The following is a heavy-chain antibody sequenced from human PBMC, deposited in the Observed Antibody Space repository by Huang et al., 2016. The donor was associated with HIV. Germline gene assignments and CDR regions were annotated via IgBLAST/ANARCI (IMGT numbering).Heavy chain of an antibody. CDR2: KRQDGSEK. D-gene: IGHD2-8*01. CDR3: VTKAAAMDV. J-gene: IGHJ6*02. V-gene: IGHV3-7*01. Sequence: LVESGGGLVQPGGSLRLSCGGSNVTFTAYWLTWVRQPAGEGMEVVASKRQDGSEKFYLDSVKGRFNISRDNGKKLLFLDITSLQVDDTATYFCVTKAAAMDVWGQGTTVIVSS. CDR1: NVTFTAYW.